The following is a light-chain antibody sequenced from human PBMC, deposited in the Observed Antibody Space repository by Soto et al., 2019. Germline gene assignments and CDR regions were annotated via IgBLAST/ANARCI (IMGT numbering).Light chain of an antibody. Sequence: FQLPQNPSTLSASLGARFPITCRASQSINNLLAWYQQKPGKAPKFLIYDVSTLESGVPSRFSGSGSGTEFTLTISSLQPEDFASYYCQQYDSYPLTFGGGTKVAI. CDR1: QSINNL. V-gene: IGKV1-5*01. CDR3: QQYDSYPLT. CDR2: DVS. J-gene: IGKJ4*01.